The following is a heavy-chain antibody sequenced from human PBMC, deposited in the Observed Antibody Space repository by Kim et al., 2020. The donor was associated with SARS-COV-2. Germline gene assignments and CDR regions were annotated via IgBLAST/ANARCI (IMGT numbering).Heavy chain of an antibody. D-gene: IGHD3-22*01. CDR1: GFTFDDYA. CDR3: AKVGQDDNN. CDR2: ISWNSGSI. J-gene: IGHJ4*02. V-gene: IGHV3-9*01. Sequence: GGSLRLSCAASGFTFDDYAMHWVRQAPGKGLEWVSGISWNSGSIGYADSVKGRFTISRDNAKNSLYLQLNSLRAEDTALYYCAKVGQDDNNWGQGTLVTVSS.